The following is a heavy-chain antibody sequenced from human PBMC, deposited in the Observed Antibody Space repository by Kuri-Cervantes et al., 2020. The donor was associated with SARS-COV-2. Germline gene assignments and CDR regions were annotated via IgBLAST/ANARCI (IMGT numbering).Heavy chain of an antibody. V-gene: IGHV4-39*01. CDR3: ARRPREEDHSFHWYFDL. J-gene: IGHJ2*01. CDR2: IYYSGST. CDR1: GGSISSSSYY. D-gene: IGHD5-18*01. Sequence: SEALALTCTVSGGSISSSSYYWGWIRQPPGKGLEWIGSIYYSGSTYYNPSLKSRVTISVDTSKNQFSLKPSTVTAADTAVYYCARRPREEDHSFHWYFDLWGRGTLVTVSS.